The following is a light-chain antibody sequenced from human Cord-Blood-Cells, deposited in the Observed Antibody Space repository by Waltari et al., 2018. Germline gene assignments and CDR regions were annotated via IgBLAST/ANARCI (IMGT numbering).Light chain of an antibody. CDR1: SSDDGGYNY. J-gene: IGLJ2*01. V-gene: IGLV2-14*01. Sequence: QSALTQPASVSGSPGQSITISCTGTSSDDGGYNYVSWYQQHPGKAPKLMIYDVSNRPAEVSTRFPGSKSGNTASLTISGLQAGDEADYYCSSYTSSSTLDVVFGGGTKLTVL. CDR2: DVS. CDR3: SSYTSSSTLDVV.